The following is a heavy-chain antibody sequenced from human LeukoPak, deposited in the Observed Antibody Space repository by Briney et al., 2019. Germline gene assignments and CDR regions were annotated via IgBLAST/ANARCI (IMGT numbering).Heavy chain of an antibody. D-gene: IGHD3-3*01. CDR2: ISYDANIGSNK. CDR3: ARDGGYDFWSGYYQDY. V-gene: IGHV3-30-3*01. J-gene: IGHJ4*02. CDR1: GFTFSSYA. Sequence: GGSLRLSCAASGFTFSSYAMHWVRQAPGKGLEWVALISYDANIGSNKYYADSVKGRFTISRDNSKNTLYLQMNSLRAEDTAVYYCARDGGYDFWSGYYQDYWGQGTLVTVSS.